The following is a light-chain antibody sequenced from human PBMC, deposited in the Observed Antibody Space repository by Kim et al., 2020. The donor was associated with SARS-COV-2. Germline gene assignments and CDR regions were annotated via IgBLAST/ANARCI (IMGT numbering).Light chain of an antibody. V-gene: IGLV3-1*01. CDR1: NLGNRY. J-gene: IGLJ2*01. CDR2: QDH. Sequence: SYELTQPPSLSVSPGQTASITCSGDNLGNRYISWYQQRAGQSPVLVISQDHKRPSGIPGRFSGANSGNTATLTISGIQAVDEADYYCQTWDINSAVFGGGTQLTVL. CDR3: QTWDINSAV.